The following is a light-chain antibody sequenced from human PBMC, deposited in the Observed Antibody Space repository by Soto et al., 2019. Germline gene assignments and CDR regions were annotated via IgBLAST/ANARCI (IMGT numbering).Light chain of an antibody. CDR1: QSLLHSNGYNY. J-gene: IGKJ1*01. V-gene: IGKV2-28*01. CDR2: LGS. Sequence: IVMTQSPLSLPVTPGEPASISCRSSQSLLHSNGYNYLDWYLQKPGQSPQLLIYLGSNRASGVPDRFSGSGSGTDFTLKISRVEAEDVGVYYCMQALQTPGWTFGQGTKVDIK. CDR3: MQALQTPGWT.